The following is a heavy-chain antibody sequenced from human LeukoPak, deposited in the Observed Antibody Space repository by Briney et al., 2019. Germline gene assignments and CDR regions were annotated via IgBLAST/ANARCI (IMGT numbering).Heavy chain of an antibody. J-gene: IGHJ4*02. Sequence: GGSVRLSCLASGFTFTSFGMHWVRQAPGKGLEWVAFLPYDGTNEHYADSVKGRFTIFRDNSQNTVYLQMNSLRSEDTALYYCARDKTHFVVVSSTVDTYPDFWGQGTRVTVSS. CDR2: LPYDGTNE. CDR3: ARDKTHFVVVSSTVDTYPDF. V-gene: IGHV3-30*02. D-gene: IGHD2-21*01. CDR1: GFTFTSFG.